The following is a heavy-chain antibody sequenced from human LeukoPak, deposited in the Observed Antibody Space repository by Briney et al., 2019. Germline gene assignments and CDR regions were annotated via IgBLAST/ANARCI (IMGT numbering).Heavy chain of an antibody. J-gene: IGHJ3*01. D-gene: IGHD1-26*01. V-gene: IGHV4-59*01. CDR1: GGSISSYF. CDR3: ARDRRWELLHAFDL. Sequence: SETLSHTCTVSGGSISSYFWSWIRQPPGKGLEWIAYIHYSEKTNYNPSLKSRVTISLDTSKNQFSLMLSSVTAADTAVYYCARDRRWELLHAFDLWGQGTMVTVSS. CDR2: IHYSEKT.